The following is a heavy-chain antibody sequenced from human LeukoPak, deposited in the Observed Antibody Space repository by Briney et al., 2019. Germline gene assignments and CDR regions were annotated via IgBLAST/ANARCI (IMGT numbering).Heavy chain of an antibody. J-gene: IGHJ4*02. CDR3: ARGPRTVTISESAGGVDY. V-gene: IGHV1-69*13. CDR1: GGTFSSYA. D-gene: IGHD4-17*01. CDR2: IIPIFGTA. Sequence: SVRVSCKASGGTFSSYAISWVRQAPGQGLEWMGGIIPIFGTANYAQKFQGRVTITADESTSTAYMELSSLRSEDTAVYYCARGPRTVTISESAGGVDYWGQGTLVTVSS.